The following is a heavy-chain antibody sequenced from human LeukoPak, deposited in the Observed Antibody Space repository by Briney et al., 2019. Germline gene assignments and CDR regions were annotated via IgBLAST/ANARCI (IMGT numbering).Heavy chain of an antibody. D-gene: IGHD6-13*01. J-gene: IGHJ4*02. CDR1: GGTFSSYA. Sequence: SVKVSCKASGGTFSSYAISWVRQAPGQGLEWMGRIIPILGIANYAQKFQGRVTITADKSTSTAYMELSSLRSEDTAVYYCAAGGEQQPEGYWGQGTLVTVFS. CDR3: AAGGEQQPEGY. V-gene: IGHV1-69*04. CDR2: IIPILGIA.